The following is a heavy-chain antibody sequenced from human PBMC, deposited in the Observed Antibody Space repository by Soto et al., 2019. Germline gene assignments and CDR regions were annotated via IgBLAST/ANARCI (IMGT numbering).Heavy chain of an antibody. V-gene: IGHV4-39*01. CDR3: ARQFSMVRGVMVFDY. CDR1: GGSISSSSYY. D-gene: IGHD3-10*01. CDR2: IYYSGST. J-gene: IGHJ4*02. Sequence: SETLSLTCTVSGGSISSSSYYWGWIRQPPGKGLEWVGSIYYSGSTYYNPSLKSRVTISVDTSKNQFSLKLSSVTAANTAVYYCARQFSMVRGVMVFDYWGQGTLVTVSS.